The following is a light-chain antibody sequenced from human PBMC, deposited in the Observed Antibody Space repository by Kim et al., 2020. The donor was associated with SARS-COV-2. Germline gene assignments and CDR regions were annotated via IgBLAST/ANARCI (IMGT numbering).Light chain of an antibody. J-gene: IGLJ1*01. Sequence: QSISTSCTDANTAVGAYNSVSWYQQPPGRAPKLMIYDVTRRPSGVSNRFSGSKSGSTASLTISGLQAEDEADYYCSSYSASSTPFVFGTGTKVTVL. V-gene: IGLV2-14*04. CDR3: SSYSASSTPFV. CDR2: DVT. CDR1: NTAVGAYNS.